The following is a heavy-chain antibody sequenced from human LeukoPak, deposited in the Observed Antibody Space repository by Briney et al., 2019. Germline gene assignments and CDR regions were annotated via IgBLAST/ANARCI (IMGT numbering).Heavy chain of an antibody. V-gene: IGHV4-59*12. CDR2: IYYSGST. J-gene: IGHJ4*02. Sequence: SETLSLACTVSSGSISSNYWNWIQQPPGKGLEWIGYIYYSGSTNYNPSLKSRVTISVDTSKNQFSLKLSSVTAADTAVYYCARNYVYWGQGTLVTVSS. CDR1: SGSISSNY. CDR3: ARNYVY.